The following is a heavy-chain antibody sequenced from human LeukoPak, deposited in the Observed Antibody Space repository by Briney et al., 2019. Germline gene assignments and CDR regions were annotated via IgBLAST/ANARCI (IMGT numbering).Heavy chain of an antibody. CDR3: ARAGYSSQVIDY. CDR2: IYYSGST. Sequence: SETLSLTCTVSGGSISSGGYYWSWIRQHPGKGLEWIGYIYYSGSTYYNPSLKSRVTISVDTSKNRFSLKLSSVTAADTAVYYCARAGYSSQVIDYWGQGTLVTVSS. CDR1: GGSISSGGYY. D-gene: IGHD6-19*01. V-gene: IGHV4-31*03. J-gene: IGHJ4*02.